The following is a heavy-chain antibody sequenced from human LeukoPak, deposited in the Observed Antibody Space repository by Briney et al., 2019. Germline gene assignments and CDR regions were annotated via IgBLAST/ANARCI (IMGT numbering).Heavy chain of an antibody. V-gene: IGHV4-59*08. CDR1: GGSISNYF. CDR3: ARIDRAVAGTIDY. J-gene: IGHJ4*02. D-gene: IGHD6-19*01. CDR2: IYYTGST. Sequence: SETLSLTCTVSGGSISNYFWSWIRQPPGKGLEWIGYIYYTGSTNYNPSLKSRVTMSVDTSKNQFSLKLSSVTAADTAVYYCARIDRAVAGTIDYWGQGTLVTVSS.